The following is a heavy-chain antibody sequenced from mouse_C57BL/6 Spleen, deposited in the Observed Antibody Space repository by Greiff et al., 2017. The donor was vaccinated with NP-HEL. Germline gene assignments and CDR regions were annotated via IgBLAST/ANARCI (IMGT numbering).Heavy chain of an antibody. D-gene: IGHD2-4*01. CDR1: GYTFTSYG. CDR2: IYPRSGNT. V-gene: IGHV1-81*01. Sequence: QVQLQQSGAELARPGASVKLSCKASGYTFTSYGISWVKQRTGQGLEWIGEIYPRSGNTYYNEKFKGKATLTADKSSSTAYMELRSLTSEDSAVYFCARRDYYDYDPYAMDYWGQGTSVTVSS. CDR3: ARRDYYDYDPYAMDY. J-gene: IGHJ4*01.